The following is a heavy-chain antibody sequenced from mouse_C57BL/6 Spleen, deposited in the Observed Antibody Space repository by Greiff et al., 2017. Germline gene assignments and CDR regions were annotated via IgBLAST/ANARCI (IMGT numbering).Heavy chain of an antibody. Sequence: VKLQQPGTELVKPGVSVKLSCKASGYTFTSYWMHWVKQRPGQGLEWIGNINPSNGGTNYNEKFKSKATLTVDKSSSAAYMQLSSLPSEDSAVYYCARRGREGYFDYWGQGTTLTVSS. J-gene: IGHJ2*01. CDR1: GYTFTSYW. V-gene: IGHV1-53*01. CDR3: ARRGREGYFDY. CDR2: INPSNGGT.